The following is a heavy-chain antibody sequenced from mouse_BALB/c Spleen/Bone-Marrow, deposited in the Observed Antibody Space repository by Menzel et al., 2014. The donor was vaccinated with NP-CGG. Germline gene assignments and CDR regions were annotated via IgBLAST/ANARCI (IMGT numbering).Heavy chain of an antibody. D-gene: IGHD2-4*01. CDR1: GFNIKDTY. Sequence: EVKLMESGAELVKPGASVKLSCTTSGFNIKDTYMHWVKLRLEQGLEWIGRIVPANGNTKYAPKFQGKATITADASSNTAYLQLSSLTSEDTAVYFCASYDYGYYFDYWGQGTTLTVSS. CDR2: IVPANGNT. CDR3: ASYDYGYYFDY. V-gene: IGHV14-3*02. J-gene: IGHJ2*01.